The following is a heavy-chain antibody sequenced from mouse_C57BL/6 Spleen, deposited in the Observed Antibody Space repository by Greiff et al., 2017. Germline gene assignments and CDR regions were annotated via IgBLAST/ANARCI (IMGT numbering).Heavy chain of an antibody. CDR1: GYTFTDYY. CDR2: INPNNGGT. V-gene: IGHV1-26*01. J-gene: IGHJ2*01. D-gene: IGHD2-3*01. Sequence: EVQLQQSGPELVKPGASVKISCKASGYTFTDYYMNWVKQSHGKSLEWIGDINPNNGGTSYNQKFKGKATLTVDKSSSTAYMELRSLTSEDSAVYYCARSPRWLLLDYWGQGTTRTVSS. CDR3: ARSPRWLLLDY.